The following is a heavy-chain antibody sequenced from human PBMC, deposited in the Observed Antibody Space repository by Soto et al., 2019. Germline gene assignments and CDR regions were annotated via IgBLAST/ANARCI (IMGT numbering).Heavy chain of an antibody. CDR1: GYTFTSYA. J-gene: IGHJ5*02. CDR2: INAGNGNT. CDR3: ARKRGSSSVWFDP. D-gene: IGHD6-6*01. Sequence: QVQLVQSGAEVKKPGASVKVSCKASGYTFTSYAMHWVRQAPGQRLEWMGWINAGNGNTKYSQKFQGRVTITRDTSASTAYMELSSLRSEDTAVYYWARKRGSSSVWFDPWGQGTLVTVSS. V-gene: IGHV1-3*01.